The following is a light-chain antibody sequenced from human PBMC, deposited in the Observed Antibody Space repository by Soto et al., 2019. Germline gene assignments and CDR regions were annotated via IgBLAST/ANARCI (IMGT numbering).Light chain of an antibody. CDR1: QSVLYSSNNKNY. CDR3: QHYYSTPYT. J-gene: IGKJ2*01. Sequence: DIVMTQSPDSLAVSLGERATINCKSSQSVLYSSNNKNYLAWYQQKPGQPPKLLIYWAYIRESGVPERFSGSGSGTDFTLTISSMQAEDVAVYYCQHYYSTPYTFGQGTNLEIK. V-gene: IGKV4-1*01. CDR2: WAY.